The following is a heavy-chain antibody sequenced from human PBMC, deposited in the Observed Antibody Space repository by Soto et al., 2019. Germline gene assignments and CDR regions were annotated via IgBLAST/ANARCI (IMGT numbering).Heavy chain of an antibody. CDR1: GFTFSSYW. V-gene: IGHV3-74*01. D-gene: IGHD3-10*01. CDR2: INSDGSST. Sequence: EVQLVESGGGLVQPGGSLRLSCAASGFTFSSYWMHWVRQAPGKGLVWVSRINSDGSSTNYADSAKGQFTISRDNAKNTLYLKMNRLRDEDTAVYYCGRGASGSYRLDYWGQGTLVTVSS. J-gene: IGHJ4*02. CDR3: GRGASGSYRLDY.